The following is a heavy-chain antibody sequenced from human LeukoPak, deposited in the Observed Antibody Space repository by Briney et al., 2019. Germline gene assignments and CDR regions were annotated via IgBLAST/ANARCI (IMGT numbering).Heavy chain of an antibody. CDR1: GGSISSSSYY. D-gene: IGHD6-13*01. CDR3: ARAVAAAAFGLDY. CDR2: IYYSGST. V-gene: IGHV4-39*07. J-gene: IGHJ4*02. Sequence: SETLSLTCTVSGGSISSSSYYWGWIRQPPGKGLEWIGSIYYSGSTYYNPSLKSRVTISVDTSKNQFSLKLSSVTAADTAVYYCARAVAAAAFGLDYWGQGTLVTVSS.